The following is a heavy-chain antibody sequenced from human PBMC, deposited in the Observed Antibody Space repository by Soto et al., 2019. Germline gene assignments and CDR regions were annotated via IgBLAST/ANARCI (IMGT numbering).Heavy chain of an antibody. CDR2: IHDSGST. CDR1: GGSMSNYD. J-gene: IGHJ4*02. CDR3: ARGSRSGYYAY. D-gene: IGHD3-3*01. Sequence: PSETLSLTCTVSGGSMSNYDWSWIRQPPGKGLEWIGYIHDSGSTKYSPSLKSRVTISLDTSKNHFSLNLTSVTAADTAVYFCARGSRSGYYAYWGQGTLVTVSS. V-gene: IGHV4-59*13.